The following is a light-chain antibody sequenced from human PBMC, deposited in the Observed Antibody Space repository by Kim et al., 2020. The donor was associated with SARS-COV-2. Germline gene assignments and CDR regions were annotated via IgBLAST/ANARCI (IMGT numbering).Light chain of an antibody. V-gene: IGKV1-5*01. CDR1: QNIDSW. J-gene: IGKJ2*01. CDR2: DAT. Sequence: SASVGDRVTIPCRASQNIDSWLAWYQQKPGKAPKYLIYDATTLKSGVPSRFSGRGSGTQFTLTITSLQPGDFATYYCQQYSSYSYTVGQGTKLEI. CDR3: QQYSSYSYT.